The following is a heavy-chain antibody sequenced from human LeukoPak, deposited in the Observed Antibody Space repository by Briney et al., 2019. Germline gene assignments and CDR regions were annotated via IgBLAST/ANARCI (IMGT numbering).Heavy chain of an antibody. D-gene: IGHD3-10*01. J-gene: IGHJ4*02. CDR3: ARGGLEFLPH. Sequence: GGSLRLSCAASGLTLSSYWMSWVRQAPGKGLEWVANTNKDGSEKYYVDSVKGRFTISRDNAKNSLYLQMNSLRAEDTAVYYCARGGLEFLPHWGQGTLVTVSS. V-gene: IGHV3-7*05. CDR2: TNKDGSEK. CDR1: GLTLSSYW.